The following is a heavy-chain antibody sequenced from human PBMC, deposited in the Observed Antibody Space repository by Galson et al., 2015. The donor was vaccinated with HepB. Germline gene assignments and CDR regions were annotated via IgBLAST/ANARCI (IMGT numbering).Heavy chain of an antibody. J-gene: IGHJ4*02. D-gene: IGHD1-26*01. CDR2: ISSSSSTL. V-gene: IGHV3-48*04. Sequence: SLRLSCAASGFTFSSYSMNWVRQAPGKGLEWVSYISSSSSTLYYADSVKGRFTISRDNAKNSLYLQMNSLRAEDTAVYYCARDLTWWELSIPVGLDYWGQGTLVTVSS. CDR1: GFTFSSYS. CDR3: ARDLTWWELSIPVGLDY.